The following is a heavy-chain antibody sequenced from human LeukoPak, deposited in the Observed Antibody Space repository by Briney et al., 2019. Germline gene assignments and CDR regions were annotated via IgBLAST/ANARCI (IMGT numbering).Heavy chain of an antibody. CDR3: ARAPWLSHFDY. CDR2: ISSSGSTI. D-gene: IGHD6-19*01. V-gene: IGHV3-48*04. CDR1: GFTFSSYS. J-gene: IGHJ4*02. Sequence: GGSLRLSCAASGFTFSSYSMNWVRQAPGKGLEWVSYISSSGSTIYYADSVKGRFTISRDNAKNSLYLQMNSLRAEDTAVYYCARAPWLSHFDYWGQGTLVTVSS.